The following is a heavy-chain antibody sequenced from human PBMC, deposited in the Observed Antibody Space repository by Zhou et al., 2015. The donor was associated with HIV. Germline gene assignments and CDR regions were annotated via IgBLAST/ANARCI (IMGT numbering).Heavy chain of an antibody. CDR2: INPNSGGT. J-gene: IGHJ4*02. V-gene: IGHV1-2*02. CDR3: ARHYNWANDY. Sequence: QLVQSGAEVKKPGSSVKVSCKASGGTFSSYAISWVRQAPGQGLEWMGWINPNSGGTNYAQKFQGRVTMTRDTSISTAYMELSRLRSDDTAVYYCARHYNWANDYWGQGTLVTVSS. CDR1: GGTFSSYA. D-gene: IGHD1-1*01.